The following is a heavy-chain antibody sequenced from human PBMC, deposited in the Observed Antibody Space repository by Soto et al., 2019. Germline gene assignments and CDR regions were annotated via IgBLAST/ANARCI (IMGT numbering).Heavy chain of an antibody. V-gene: IGHV4-61*01. J-gene: IGHJ4*02. CDR1: GGSVSSASYX. D-gene: IGHD3-22*01. Sequence: XXTLSLPFTVSGGSVSSASYXWSSIRQPPGKGLEWIGYIYYSGSTNYNPSLKSRVTISVDTSKNQFSLKLRSVTAADTAVYYCAREYSGYYYDYWGQGTLVTVSS. CDR3: AREYSGYYYDY. CDR2: IYYSGST.